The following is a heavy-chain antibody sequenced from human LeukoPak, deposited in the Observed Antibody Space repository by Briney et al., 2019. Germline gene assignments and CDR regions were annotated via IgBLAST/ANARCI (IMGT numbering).Heavy chain of an antibody. Sequence: GGSLRPSCAASGLTFSNYAMHWVRQAPGKGLEWVAFIRYDGTVKTYADSVKGRFTISRDNSKNTLYLQINSLRVQDTALYYCAKTNSELGKNWFDPWGQGTLVTVSS. CDR3: AKTNSELGKNWFDP. V-gene: IGHV3-30*02. J-gene: IGHJ5*02. CDR2: IRYDGTVK. D-gene: IGHD7-27*01. CDR1: GLTFSNYA.